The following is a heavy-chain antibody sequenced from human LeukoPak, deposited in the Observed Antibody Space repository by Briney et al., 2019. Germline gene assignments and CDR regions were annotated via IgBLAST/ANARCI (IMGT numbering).Heavy chain of an antibody. CDR3: ARSNIVVVPAARRGPYGVYMDV. CDR2: ISAYNGNT. CDR1: GYTFTSYG. J-gene: IGHJ6*03. D-gene: IGHD2-2*01. Sequence: GASVKVSCKASGYTFTSYGISWVRQAPGQGLEWMGWISAYNGNTNYAQKLQGRVTMTTDTSTSTAYMELRSLRSDDTAVYYCARSNIVVVPAARRGPYGVYMDVWGKGTTVTVSS. V-gene: IGHV1-18*01.